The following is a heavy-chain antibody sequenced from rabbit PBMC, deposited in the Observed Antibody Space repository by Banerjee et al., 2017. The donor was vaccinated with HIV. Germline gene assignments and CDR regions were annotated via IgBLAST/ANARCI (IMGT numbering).Heavy chain of an antibody. D-gene: IGHD2-1*01. CDR3: ARGGNAAGDGFVL. Sequence: QSLEESGGDLVQPEGSLTLTCTASGFSVSSGYDMCWVRQAPGKGLEWIGCIDTGSGATYYASWVNGRFTISRSTSLNTVDLKMTSLTAADTATYFCARGGNAAGDGFVLWGPGTLVTVS. V-gene: IGHV1S43*01. J-gene: IGHJ4*01. CDR1: GFSVSSGYD. CDR2: IDTGSGAT.